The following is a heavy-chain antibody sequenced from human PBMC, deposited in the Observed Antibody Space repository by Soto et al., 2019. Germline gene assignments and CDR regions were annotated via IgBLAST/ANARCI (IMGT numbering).Heavy chain of an antibody. CDR2: ISATTTYT. V-gene: IGHV3-21*02. Sequence: VQLVESGGGVVQPGRSLRLSCAASGFTFDIYTMNWLRQAPGRGLEWVSSISATTTYTYYADSVEGRFTISRDNAKNSLYLQTNSLGADDTAVYYCARGGTSKSGHLWYFDLWGRGTLVTVSS. CDR3: ARGGTSKSGHLWYFDL. J-gene: IGHJ2*01. D-gene: IGHD1-1*01. CDR1: GFTFDIYT.